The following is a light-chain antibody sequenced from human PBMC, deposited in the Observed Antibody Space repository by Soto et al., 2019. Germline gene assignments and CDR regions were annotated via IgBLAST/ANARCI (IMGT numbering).Light chain of an antibody. CDR2: LGS. Sequence: DIVMTQSPLYLPVTPGEPASISCGSSQSLLHSNGYKFFDWYLQKPGQSPQLLIYLGSNRASGVPDRFSGSESGTDFTLKISRVEAEDVGVYYCMQALQTPYTFGQGTKLEIK. J-gene: IGKJ2*01. V-gene: IGKV2-28*01. CDR3: MQALQTPYT. CDR1: QSLLHSNGYKF.